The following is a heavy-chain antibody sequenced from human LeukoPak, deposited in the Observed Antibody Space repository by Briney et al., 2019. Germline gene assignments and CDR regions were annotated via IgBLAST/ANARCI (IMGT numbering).Heavy chain of an antibody. CDR2: ISSSSSYI. J-gene: IGHJ4*02. V-gene: IGHV3-21*04. CDR1: GFTFSSYS. D-gene: IGHD3-9*01. CDR3: AKAQLRYFDWPDY. Sequence: GGSLRLSCAASGFTFSSYSMNWVRQAPGKGLEWVASISSSSSYIYYAGSVKGRFTISRDNAKNSLYLQMNSLRAEDTAVYYCAKAQLRYFDWPDYWGQGTLVTVSS.